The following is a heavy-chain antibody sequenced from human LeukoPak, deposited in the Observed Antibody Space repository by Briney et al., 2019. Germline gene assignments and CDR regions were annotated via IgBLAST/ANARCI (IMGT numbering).Heavy chain of an antibody. CDR3: TRRGRVNDY. J-gene: IGHJ4*02. D-gene: IGHD3-10*01. Sequence: TGGSLRLSCAASGFTFIGSAMHWVRQASGKGLEWVGRIRSKANSYATAYAASVKGRFTISRDDSKNTAYLQMNSLKTEDTAVYYCTRRGRVNDYWGQGTLVTVSS. CDR1: GFTFIGSA. V-gene: IGHV3-73*01. CDR2: IRSKANSYAT.